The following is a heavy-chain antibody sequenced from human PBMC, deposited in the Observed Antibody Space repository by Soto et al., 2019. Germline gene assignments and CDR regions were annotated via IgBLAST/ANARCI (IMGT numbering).Heavy chain of an antibody. D-gene: IGHD2-15*01. CDR1: GFAFNNFA. V-gene: IGHV3-30-3*01. CDR3: VRAYGAVVADVDC. CDR2: ISFDGNTE. J-gene: IGHJ4*02. Sequence: QVQLVESGGGVVQPGRSLRLSCAASGFAFNNFAMHWVRQAPVRGLEWVAVISFDGNTEYYVDSVKGRFTVSRDNSNNTLFLQMDNLRPEDTALYYCVRAYGAVVADVDCWGQGTLVTVST.